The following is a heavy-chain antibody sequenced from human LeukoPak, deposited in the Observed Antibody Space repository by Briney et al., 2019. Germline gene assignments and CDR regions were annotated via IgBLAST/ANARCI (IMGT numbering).Heavy chain of an antibody. CDR1: GFTFSSYA. CDR3: ARDVVVAMVRGGGGNYFDY. Sequence: GRSLRLSCAASGFTFSSYALHRVRQAPGKGLEWVAVISYDGSNKYYADSVKGRFTISRDNSKNTLYLQMNSLRAEDTAVYYCARDVVVAMVRGGGGNYFDYWGRGTLVTVSS. CDR2: ISYDGSNK. J-gene: IGHJ4*02. V-gene: IGHV3-30*04. D-gene: IGHD3-10*01.